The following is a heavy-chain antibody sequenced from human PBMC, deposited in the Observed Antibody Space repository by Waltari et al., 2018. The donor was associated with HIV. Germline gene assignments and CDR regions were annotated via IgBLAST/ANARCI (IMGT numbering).Heavy chain of an antibody. Sequence: QVQLQESGPGQVEPSGTLSLPCVVSGGSTSTYNWWTWVRQPPGKGLEWIGEIYHPGSTNYNKSLKSRVTISVDKSKNQFSLELRSVTAADTAVYYCVRVVSDGNGSSWLDPWGQGTLVTVSS. CDR1: GGSTSTYNW. CDR3: VRVVSDGNGSSWLDP. D-gene: IGHD2-21*01. J-gene: IGHJ5*02. CDR2: IYHPGST. V-gene: IGHV4-4*02.